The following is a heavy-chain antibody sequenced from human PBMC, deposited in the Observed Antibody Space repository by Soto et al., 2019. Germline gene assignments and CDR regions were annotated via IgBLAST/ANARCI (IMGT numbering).Heavy chain of an antibody. J-gene: IGHJ6*02. CDR3: AREGAARSYYYYGMDV. D-gene: IGHD6-6*01. CDR1: GFTFSSYEM. V-gene: IGHV4-4*02. CDR2: IYHSGST. Sequence: VQLVESGGGLVQPGGSLILSCAASGFTFSSYEMNWVRQAPGKGLEWIGEIYHSGSTNYNPSLKSRVTISVDKSKNQFSLKLSSVTAADTAVYYCAREGAARSYYYYGMDVWGQGTTVTVSS.